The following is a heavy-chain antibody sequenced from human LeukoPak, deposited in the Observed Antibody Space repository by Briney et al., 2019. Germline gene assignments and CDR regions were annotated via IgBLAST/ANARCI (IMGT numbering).Heavy chain of an antibody. CDR3: AAVSQTYCSSTSCYAP. CDR2: IVVGSGNT. J-gene: IGHJ5*02. CDR1: GFTITSSA. D-gene: IGHD2-2*01. V-gene: IGHV1-58*02. Sequence: SVKVSCKASGFTITSSAMQWVRQARGQRLEWIGWIVVGSGNTNYAQKFQERVTITRDMSTSTAYMELSSLRSEDTAVYYCAAVSQTYCSSTSCYAPWGQGTLVTVSS.